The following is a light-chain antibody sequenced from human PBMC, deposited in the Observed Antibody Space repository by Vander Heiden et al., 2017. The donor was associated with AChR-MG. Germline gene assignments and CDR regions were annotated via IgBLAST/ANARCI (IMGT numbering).Light chain of an antibody. J-gene: IGLJ1*01. Sequence: QSALTQPASVSGSPGQSTTISCTGTSSDVGGYKYVSWYQQHPGKAPKLMIYDVSNRPSGVSNRFSGSKSGNTASLTISGLQAEDEADYYCSSYTTSSTGVFGTGTQVTVL. CDR1: SSDVGGYKY. CDR3: SSYTTSSTGV. V-gene: IGLV2-14*03. CDR2: DVS.